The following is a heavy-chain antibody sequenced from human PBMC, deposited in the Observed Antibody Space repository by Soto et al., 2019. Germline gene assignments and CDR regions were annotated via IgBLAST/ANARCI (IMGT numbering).Heavy chain of an antibody. V-gene: IGHV5-10-1*03. J-gene: IGHJ4*02. CDR3: VRHGNGTPFYFDF. Sequence: EVQLVQSGAEVKKPGESLPISCKTSGYKFIGYWISWLRQMPGKGLEWVGRIDPSDSYTTYSPSFEGRVTISVDMSISTAYLQWRSLQASDTAKYYCVRHGNGTPFYFDFWGRGTLVPVSS. CDR2: IDPSDSYT. D-gene: IGHD1-7*01. CDR1: GYKFIGYW.